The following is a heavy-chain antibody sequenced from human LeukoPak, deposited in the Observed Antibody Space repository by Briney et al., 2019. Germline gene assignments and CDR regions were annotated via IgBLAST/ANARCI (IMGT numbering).Heavy chain of an antibody. Sequence: GESLKISCKGSGYGFTSYWIGWVRQMPGKGLEWMGIIYPGDSDTRYSPSFQGQVTISADKSISTAYLQWSSLKASDTAMYYCARRGDSGYTSYNWFDPWGQGTLVTVSS. V-gene: IGHV5-51*01. J-gene: IGHJ5*02. D-gene: IGHD3-22*01. CDR3: ARRGDSGYTSYNWFDP. CDR2: IYPGDSDT. CDR1: GYGFTSYW.